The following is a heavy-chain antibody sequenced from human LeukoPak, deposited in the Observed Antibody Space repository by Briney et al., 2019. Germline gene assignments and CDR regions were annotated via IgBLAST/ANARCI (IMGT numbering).Heavy chain of an antibody. J-gene: IGHJ6*02. Sequence: ASVKVSCKVSGYTLTKLYIHWVRQAPGKELEWMGGFDPEDGETIYAQQFQGRVTITEDTSSDTAYMELKNLRSEDTAVYYCGTLLWHIIELHYYYAMDVWGQGTTVTVSS. D-gene: IGHD3-10*01. CDR3: GTLLWHIIELHYYYAMDV. CDR2: FDPEDGET. V-gene: IGHV1-24*01. CDR1: GYTLTKLY.